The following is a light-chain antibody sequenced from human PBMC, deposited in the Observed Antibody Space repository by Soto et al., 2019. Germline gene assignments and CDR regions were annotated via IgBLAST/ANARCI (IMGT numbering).Light chain of an antibody. J-gene: IGKJ2*01. CDR1: QSVSSSY. V-gene: IGKV3-20*01. CDR2: GAS. CDR3: QQYGSSPMYT. Sequence: EIVLTQSPGTLSLSPGERATLSCRASQSVSSSYLAWYQQKPGQAPRLLIYGASSTATGIPDRFSGSGSGTDFTLTISRLGPEDFAVYYCQQYGSSPMYTFGQGTKLEIK.